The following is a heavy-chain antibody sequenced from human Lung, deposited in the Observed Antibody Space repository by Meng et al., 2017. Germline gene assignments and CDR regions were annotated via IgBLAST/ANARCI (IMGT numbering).Heavy chain of an antibody. CDR3: ARGPTTMAHDFDY. D-gene: IGHD4-11*01. J-gene: IGHJ4*02. CDR2: INHSGST. Sequence: VQVETGLVGLAKLSEAPALPVACLGGSFCDYYWRWIRAPPGKGLEWIGEINHSGSTNYNPSLESRATISVDTSQNNLSLKLRSVTAADSAVYYCARGPTTMAHDFDYWGQGTLVTVSS. V-gene: IGHV4-34*01. CDR1: GGSFCDYY.